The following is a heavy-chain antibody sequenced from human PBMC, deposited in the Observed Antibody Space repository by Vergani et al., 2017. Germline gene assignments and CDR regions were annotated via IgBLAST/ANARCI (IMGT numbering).Heavy chain of an antibody. V-gene: IGHV4-61*02. CDR3: ARATVDAFDI. D-gene: IGHD4-17*01. Sequence: QVQLQESGPRLVKPSQTLSLTRTVSLGSICSGSYYWSWIRQPAGEGLEWIGRIYTSGSTNYNPPLKIRVTISVDTSKNQFSLKLSSVTAADTAVYYCARATVDAFDIWGQGTMVTVSS. J-gene: IGHJ3*02. CDR1: LGSICSGSYY. CDR2: IYTSGST.